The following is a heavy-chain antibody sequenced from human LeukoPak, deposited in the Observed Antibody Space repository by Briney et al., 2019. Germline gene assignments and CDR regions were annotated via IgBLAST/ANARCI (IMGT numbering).Heavy chain of an antibody. V-gene: IGHV3-23*01. CDR3: AKVLRLRGHFDY. Sequence: GGSLRLSCAASGFTFSSYAMSWVRQAPGKGLEWVSAISGSGGSTYYADSVKGRFTISRDNSKNTLYLQMSSLRAEDTAVYYCAKVLRLRGHFDYWGQGTLVTVSS. CDR2: ISGSGGST. J-gene: IGHJ4*02. CDR1: GFTFSSYA. D-gene: IGHD5-18*01.